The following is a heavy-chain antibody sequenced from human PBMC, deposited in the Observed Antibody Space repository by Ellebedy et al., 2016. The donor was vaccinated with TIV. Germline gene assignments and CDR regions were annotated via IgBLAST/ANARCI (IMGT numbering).Heavy chain of an antibody. D-gene: IGHD1-1*01. CDR3: ASHGGLEPYFDY. J-gene: IGHJ4*02. CDR1: GFTFSSYG. V-gene: IGHV3-33*01. CDR2: IWYDGSNK. Sequence: GESLKISCAASGFTFSSYGMHWVRQAPGKGLEWVAVIWYDGSNKYYADSVKGRFTISRDNSKNTLYLQMNSLRAEDTAVYYCASHGGLEPYFDYWGQGTLVTVSS.